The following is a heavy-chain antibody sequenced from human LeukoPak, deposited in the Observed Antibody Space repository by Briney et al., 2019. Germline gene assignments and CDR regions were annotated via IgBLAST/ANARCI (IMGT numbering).Heavy chain of an antibody. CDR1: GFTFSSYA. CDR3: ARDLGEPESEDIVEVVAATGSLDY. D-gene: IGHD2-15*01. V-gene: IGHV3-30-3*01. CDR2: ISYDGSNK. Sequence: PGRSLRLSCAASGFTFSSYAMHWVRQAPGKGLEWVAVISYDGSNKYYADSVKGRFTISRDNSKNTLYLQMNSLRAEDTAVYYCARDLGEPESEDIVEVVAATGSLDYWGQGTLVTVSS. J-gene: IGHJ4*02.